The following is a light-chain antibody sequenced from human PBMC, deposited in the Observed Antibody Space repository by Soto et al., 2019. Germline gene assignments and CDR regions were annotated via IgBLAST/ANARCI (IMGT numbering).Light chain of an antibody. CDR1: SSDVGDYNS. V-gene: IGLV2-11*01. J-gene: IGLJ1*01. CDR2: DVS. CDR3: CSYAGSSNV. Sequence: QSVLTQPRSVSGSPGQSVTVSCIGTSSDVGDYNSVSWYQQHPGKAPKLMIYDVSKRPSGVPDRFSGSKSGNTASLTISGLQAEDEADYYCCSYAGSSNVFGTGTKVTVL.